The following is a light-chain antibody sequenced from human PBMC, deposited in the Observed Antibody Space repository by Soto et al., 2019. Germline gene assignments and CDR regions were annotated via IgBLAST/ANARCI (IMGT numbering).Light chain of an antibody. CDR2: QIS. V-gene: IGKV2-24*01. Sequence: IMLTQTPLSSPVTPGQPASFSCRSSQSLLHSDGNTYLSWLHQRPGQPPRLLIYQISKRFSGVPDRFSGSGAGTIFTLKISRVEAEDVGVYYCMQSSHLRTFGQGTKVDIK. CDR3: MQSSHLRT. J-gene: IGKJ1*01. CDR1: QSLLHSDGNTY.